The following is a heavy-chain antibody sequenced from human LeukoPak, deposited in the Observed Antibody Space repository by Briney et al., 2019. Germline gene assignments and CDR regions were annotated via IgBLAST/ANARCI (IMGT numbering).Heavy chain of an antibody. CDR1: GGSISSSSYY. J-gene: IGHJ4*02. V-gene: IGHV4-39*01. Sequence: SETQSLTCTVSGGSISSSSYYWGWIRQPPGKGLEWIGSIYYSGSTYYNPSLKSRVTISVDTSKNQFSLKLSSVTAADTAVYYCARHGGSYYGFDYWGQGTLVTVSS. D-gene: IGHD1-26*01. CDR3: ARHGGSYYGFDY. CDR2: IYYSGST.